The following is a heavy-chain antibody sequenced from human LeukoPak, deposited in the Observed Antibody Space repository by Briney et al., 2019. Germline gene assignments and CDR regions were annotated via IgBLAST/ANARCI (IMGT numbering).Heavy chain of an antibody. CDR2: IYTSGST. CDR1: GGSISSGSYY. D-gene: IGHD4/OR15-4a*01. J-gene: IGHJ4*02. Sequence: SETLSLTCTVSGGSISSGSYYWSWIRQPAGKGLEWIGRIYTSGSTNYNPSLKSRVTISVDTSKNQFSLKLSSVTAADTAVYYCASARIEGDYGFDYWGQGTLVTVSS. V-gene: IGHV4-61*02. CDR3: ASARIEGDYGFDY.